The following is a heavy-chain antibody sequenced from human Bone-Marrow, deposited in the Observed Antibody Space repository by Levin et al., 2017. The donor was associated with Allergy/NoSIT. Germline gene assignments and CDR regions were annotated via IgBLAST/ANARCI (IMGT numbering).Heavy chain of an antibody. CDR3: ARRSAYGDYGDFDY. CDR1: GGSISSGDYY. J-gene: IGHJ4*02. D-gene: IGHD4-17*01. CDR2: IYYSGST. Sequence: SETLSLTCTVSGGSISSGDYYWSWIRQPPGKGLEWIGYIYYSGSTYYNPSLKSRVTISVDTSKNQFSLKLSSVTAADTAVYYCARRSAYGDYGDFDYWGQGTLVTVSS. V-gene: IGHV4-30-4*01.